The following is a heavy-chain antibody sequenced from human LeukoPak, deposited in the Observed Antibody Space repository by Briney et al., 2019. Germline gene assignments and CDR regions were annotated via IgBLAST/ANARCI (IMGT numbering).Heavy chain of an antibody. V-gene: IGHV1-46*01. D-gene: IGHD1-14*01. J-gene: IGHJ5*02. CDR2: ISPSGDST. CDR3: ARETDSGNNWFDP. CDR1: GYSFSSYY. Sequence: ASVKVSCKASGYSFSSYYMHWVRQARGQGREWMGIISPSGDSTTYAQKFQGSVTMTRDTSTRTVYMELSSLRYDATAVYYCARETDSGNNWFDPWGQGILVTVSS.